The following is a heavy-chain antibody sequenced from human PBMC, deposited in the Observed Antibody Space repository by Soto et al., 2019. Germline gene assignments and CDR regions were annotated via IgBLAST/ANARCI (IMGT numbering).Heavy chain of an antibody. CDR3: ESLGRSSSWQGAFDI. D-gene: IGHD6-13*01. CDR2: IWYDGSNK. Sequence: QVQLVESGGGVVQPGRSLRLSCAASGFTFSSYGMHWVRQAPGKGLEWVAVIWYDGSNKYYADSVKGRFTISRDNSKNTLYLQMNSLRAEDTAVYYCESLGRSSSWQGAFDIWGQWTMVTVSS. CDR1: GFTFSSYG. V-gene: IGHV3-33*01. J-gene: IGHJ3*02.